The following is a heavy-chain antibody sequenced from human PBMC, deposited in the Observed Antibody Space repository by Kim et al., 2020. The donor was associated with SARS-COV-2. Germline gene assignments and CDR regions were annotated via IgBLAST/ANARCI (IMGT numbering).Heavy chain of an antibody. CDR2: AK. J-gene: IGHJ6*04. CDR3: AGFYGWLMDV. V-gene: IGHV3-7*01. D-gene: IGHD3-10*01. Sequence: AKLYVNSVKGRFTISGDNAKNSLYLQMSSLRAEDTAVYYCAGFYGWLMDVWGKGTTVTVSS.